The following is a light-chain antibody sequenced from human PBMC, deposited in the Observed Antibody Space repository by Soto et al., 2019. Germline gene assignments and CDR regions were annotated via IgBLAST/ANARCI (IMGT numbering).Light chain of an antibody. Sequence: EIVLTQSPGTLPLSPGERATLSCRASQSVSSSYLAWYQQKPGQSPRLLIYGASSRATGIPDRFSGSGSGKDFTLTIRRLEPEDFAVYYCQQYGSSPRTFGQGTKLEIK. J-gene: IGKJ2*01. CDR3: QQYGSSPRT. CDR1: QSVSSSY. CDR2: GAS. V-gene: IGKV3-20*01.